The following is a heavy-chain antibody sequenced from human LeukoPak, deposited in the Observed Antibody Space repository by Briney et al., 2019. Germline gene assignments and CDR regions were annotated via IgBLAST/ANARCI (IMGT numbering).Heavy chain of an antibody. Sequence: GGSLRLSCAASGFTFSSYEMNWVRQAPGKGLGWVSYISSSGSTIYYADSVKGRFTISRDNAKNSLYLQMNSLRAEDTAVYYCAREAYSHYYYMDVWGKGTTVTVSS. J-gene: IGHJ6*03. CDR1: GFTFSSYE. CDR2: ISSSGSTI. D-gene: IGHD5-18*01. CDR3: AREAYSHYYYMDV. V-gene: IGHV3-48*03.